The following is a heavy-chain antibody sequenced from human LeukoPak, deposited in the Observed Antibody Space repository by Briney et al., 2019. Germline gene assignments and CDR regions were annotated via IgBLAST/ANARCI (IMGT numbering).Heavy chain of an antibody. V-gene: IGHV4-4*07. D-gene: IGHD3-3*01. CDR1: GGSINNYY. J-gene: IGHJ4*02. CDR3: AGNDSWSGYSADY. CDR2: IFTTGST. Sequence: SETLSLTCSVSGGSINNYYWTWIRQSAGQGLEWIGRIFTTGSTNYNPSLKSRVTISVDTSKNQFSLKLSSVTAADTAVYYCAGNDSWSGYSADYWGQGTLVTVSS.